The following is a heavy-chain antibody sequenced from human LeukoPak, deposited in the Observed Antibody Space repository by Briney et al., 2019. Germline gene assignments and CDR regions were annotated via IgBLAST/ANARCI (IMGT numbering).Heavy chain of an antibody. CDR1: GGSISNYY. J-gene: IGHJ1*01. Sequence: SETLSLTCTVSGGSISNYYWSWIRQPPGKGLEWIGYIYYSGSTNYNPSLKSRVTISVDTSKNQFSLKLSPVTAADTAVYYCARPRYSSGWEYFQHWGQGTLVTVSS. CDR2: IYYSGST. D-gene: IGHD6-19*01. V-gene: IGHV4-59*08. CDR3: ARPRYSSGWEYFQH.